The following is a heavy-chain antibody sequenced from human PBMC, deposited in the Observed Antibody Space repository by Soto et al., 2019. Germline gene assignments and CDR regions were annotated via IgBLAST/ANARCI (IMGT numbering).Heavy chain of an antibody. Sequence: PSETLSLTCTVSGGSISGYFWSWMRQPPGKGLEWIGYIHYSGNTNYHPSLKSRLTISTDTSKNQVSLKLTSVTAADTAVYYCARHSTYNNRLYSFDVWGRGKMVTVSS. CDR1: GGSISGYF. V-gene: IGHV4-59*08. CDR2: IHYSGNT. CDR3: ARHSTYNNRLYSFDV. J-gene: IGHJ3*01. D-gene: IGHD2-2*01.